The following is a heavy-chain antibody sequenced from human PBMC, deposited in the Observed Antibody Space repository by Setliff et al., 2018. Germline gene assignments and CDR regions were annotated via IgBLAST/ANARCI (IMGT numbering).Heavy chain of an antibody. Sequence: ASETLSLTCTVPGGSISDNGYFWGWVRQPPGKGLEWIGNIYFGGNTYFNPSFKSRVTMSIGTSNSQFSLKLSSVTAADTAIYYCARDASASDGRNAFDIWGQGTMVTVSS. J-gene: IGHJ3*02. CDR3: ARDASASDGRNAFDI. CDR2: IYFGGNT. V-gene: IGHV4-39*07. D-gene: IGHD1-26*01. CDR1: GGSISDNGYF.